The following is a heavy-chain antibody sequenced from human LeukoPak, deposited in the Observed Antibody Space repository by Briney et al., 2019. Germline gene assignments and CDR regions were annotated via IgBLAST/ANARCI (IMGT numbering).Heavy chain of an antibody. CDR3: ARDYYGSGSPDAFDI. J-gene: IGHJ3*02. V-gene: IGHV3-53*01. CDR2: IYSGGST. D-gene: IGHD3-10*01. Sequence: GGSLRLSCAASGFTFSDYYMSWVRQAPGKGLEWVSVIYSGGSTYYADSVKGRFTISRDNSKNTLYLQMNSLRAEDTAVYYCARDYYGSGSPDAFDIWGQGTMVTVSS. CDR1: GFTFSDYY.